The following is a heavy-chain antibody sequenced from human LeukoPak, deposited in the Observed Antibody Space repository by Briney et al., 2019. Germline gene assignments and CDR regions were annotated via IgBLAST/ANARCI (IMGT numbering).Heavy chain of an antibody. CDR2: IIPILGTV. J-gene: IGHJ5*02. Sequence: SVKVSCKASGGTFSSNAIAWLRQAPGQGLEWMGRIIPILGTVNYAHKFQGRVTITTDEPTTTAYMELSSLRSEDTAMYYCARALSWSITALNDWFDPWGQGTLVTVSS. CDR1: GGTFSSNA. CDR3: ARALSWSITALNDWFDP. V-gene: IGHV1-69*11. D-gene: IGHD6-6*01.